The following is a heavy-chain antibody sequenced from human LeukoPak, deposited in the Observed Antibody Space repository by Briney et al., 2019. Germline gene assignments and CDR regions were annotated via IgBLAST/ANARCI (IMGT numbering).Heavy chain of an antibody. CDR1: GFTFSSYA. CDR3: AKVDSSASYFDY. J-gene: IGHJ4*02. D-gene: IGHD6-6*01. V-gene: IGHV3-23*01. CDR2: ISGSGGST. Sequence: GGSLRLSCAASGFTFSSYAMSWVRQAPGKGLEWVSAISGSGGSTYYADSVKGRFTISRDNSKNTLYLQMNSLRAGDTAVYYCAKVDSSASYFDYWGQGTLVTVSS.